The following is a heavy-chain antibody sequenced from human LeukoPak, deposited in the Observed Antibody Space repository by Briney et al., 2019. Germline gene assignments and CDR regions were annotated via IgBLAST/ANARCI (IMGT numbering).Heavy chain of an antibody. CDR2: ISAYNGNT. V-gene: IGHV1-18*01. CDR3: ARDYYDSSGYSNWFDP. Sequence: ASVKVSCKASGSTFTSYGISWVRQAPGQGLEWMGWISAYNGNTNYAQNLQGRVTMTTDTSTSTAYMELRSLRSDDTAVYYCARDYYDSSGYSNWFDPWGQGTLVTVSS. CDR1: GSTFTSYG. D-gene: IGHD3-22*01. J-gene: IGHJ5*02.